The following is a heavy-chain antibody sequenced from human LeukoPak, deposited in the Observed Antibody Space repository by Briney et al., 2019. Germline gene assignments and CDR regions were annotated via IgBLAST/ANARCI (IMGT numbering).Heavy chain of an antibody. CDR2: IKQDGSGK. CDR3: ARVKAAANYYYYGMDV. Sequence: GGSLRLSCAASGFTFSSYWMSWVRQAPGKGLEWVANIKQDGSGKYYVDSVKGRFTISRDNAKNSLYLQMNSLRAEDTAVYYCARVKAAANYYYYGMDVWGQGTTVTVSS. D-gene: IGHD6-13*01. V-gene: IGHV3-7*01. CDR1: GFTFSSYW. J-gene: IGHJ6*02.